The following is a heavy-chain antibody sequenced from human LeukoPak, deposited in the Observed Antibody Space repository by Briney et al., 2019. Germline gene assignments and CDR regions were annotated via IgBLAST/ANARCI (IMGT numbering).Heavy chain of an antibody. J-gene: IGHJ6*02. V-gene: IGHV4-4*07. CDR3: ARDRGHYYGSGSYHGDGMDV. CDR2: IYTSGST. D-gene: IGHD3-10*01. Sequence: KPSETLSLTCTVSGGSISSYYWSWIRQPAGKGLEWIGRIYTSGSTNYNPSLKSRVTMSVDTSKNQFSLKLSSVTAADTAVYYCARDRGHYYGSGSYHGDGMDVWGQGTTVTVSS. CDR1: GGSISSYY.